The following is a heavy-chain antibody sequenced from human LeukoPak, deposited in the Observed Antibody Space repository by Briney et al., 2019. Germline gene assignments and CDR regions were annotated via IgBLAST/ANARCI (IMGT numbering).Heavy chain of an antibody. V-gene: IGHV3-23*01. D-gene: IGHD2-21*02. Sequence: GGSLRLSCAASGFTFDSYAMTWVRQAPGKGLEWVSAISGSGGSTYYADSVKGRFTIPRDNSKNTLYLQMNSLRAEDTAVYYCAKGAHIVVVTAILDYWGQGTLVTVSS. J-gene: IGHJ4*02. CDR2: ISGSGGST. CDR1: GFTFDSYA. CDR3: AKGAHIVVVTAILDY.